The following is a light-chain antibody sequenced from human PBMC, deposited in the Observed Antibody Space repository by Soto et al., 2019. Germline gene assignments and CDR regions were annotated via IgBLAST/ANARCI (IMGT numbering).Light chain of an antibody. CDR3: QQRTNWPPRDT. CDR2: AAS. V-gene: IGKV3-11*01. J-gene: IGKJ2*01. Sequence: DIVLTQSPATLSLSPGERATLSCRASQSVGTSLAWYQQRPGQAPRLLLSAASTRATGIPARFSGSGSGTDFTLTISSLQPEDVAVYYCQQRTNWPPRDTFGQWTKLEIQ. CDR1: QSVGTS.